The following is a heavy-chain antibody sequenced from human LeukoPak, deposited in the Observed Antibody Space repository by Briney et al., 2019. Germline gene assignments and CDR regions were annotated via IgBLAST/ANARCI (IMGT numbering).Heavy chain of an antibody. CDR2: INPNSGDT. D-gene: IGHD6-13*01. Sequence: ASVKVSCKASGYTFTGYYMHRVRQAPGQGLEWMGWINPNSGDTSYEQKFQGRVTMTRDTSISTAYMELNSLTSDDTAAYYCARGRKMAAAGTESPALFDYWGQGTLVAVSS. CDR1: GYTFTGYY. V-gene: IGHV1-2*02. CDR3: ARGRKMAAAGTESPALFDY. J-gene: IGHJ4*02.